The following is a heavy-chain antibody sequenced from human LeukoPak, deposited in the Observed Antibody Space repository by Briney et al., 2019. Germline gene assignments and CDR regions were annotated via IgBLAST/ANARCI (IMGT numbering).Heavy chain of an antibody. D-gene: IGHD1-26*01. V-gene: IGHV3-53*01. CDR2: IYSGGST. J-gene: IGHJ4*02. CDR1: GFTVSSNY. CDR3: ARDFPPPSMVGATTGGPMD. Sequence: GGSLRLSCAASGFTVSSNYMSWVRQAPGKGLEWVSVIYSGGSTYYADSVKGRFTISRDNSKNTLYLQMNSLRAEDTAVYYCARDFPPPSMVGATTGGPMDWGQGTLVTVSS.